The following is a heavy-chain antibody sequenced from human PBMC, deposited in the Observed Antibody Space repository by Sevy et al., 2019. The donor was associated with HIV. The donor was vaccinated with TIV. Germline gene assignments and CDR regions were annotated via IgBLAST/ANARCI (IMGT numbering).Heavy chain of an antibody. D-gene: IGHD4-17*01. CDR3: TSMTTVEGVFDF. Sequence: VGSLRLSCAASGFIFSNAWMSWVRQAPGKGLEWVGRIKSKSDGGPSDYAAPVKGRFTISRDDSRNTLYLQMNSLKTEDTAVYYCTSMTTVEGVFDFWGQGTLVTVSS. J-gene: IGHJ4*02. V-gene: IGHV3-15*01. CDR2: IKSKSDGGPS. CDR1: GFIFSNAW.